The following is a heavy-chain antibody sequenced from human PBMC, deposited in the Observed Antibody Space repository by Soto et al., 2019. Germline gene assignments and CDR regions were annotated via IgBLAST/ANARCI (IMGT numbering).Heavy chain of an antibody. CDR2: IIPIFGTA. CDR3: ARDPENPYYDFWSGHNWFDP. J-gene: IGHJ5*02. V-gene: IGHV1-69*13. CDR1: GGTFSSYA. Sequence: ASVKVSCKASGGTFSSYAISWVRQAPGQGLEWMGGIIPIFGTANYAQKFQGRVTITADESTSTAYMELSSLRSEDTAVYYCARDPENPYYDFWSGHNWFDPWGQGTLVTVSS. D-gene: IGHD3-3*01.